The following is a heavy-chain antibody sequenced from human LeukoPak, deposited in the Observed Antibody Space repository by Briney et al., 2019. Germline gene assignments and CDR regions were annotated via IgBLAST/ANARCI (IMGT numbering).Heavy chain of an antibody. CDR2: IIPIFGTA. J-gene: IGHJ4*02. CDR3: AREGYYGSGSYDY. V-gene: IGHV1-69*01. D-gene: IGHD3-10*01. CDR1: GGTFSSYA. Sequence: SVTVSCKASGGTFSSYAISWVRQAPGQGLEWMGGIIPIFGTANYAQKFQGRATITADESTSTAYMELSSLRSEDTAVYYCAREGYYGSGSYDYWGQGTLVTVSS.